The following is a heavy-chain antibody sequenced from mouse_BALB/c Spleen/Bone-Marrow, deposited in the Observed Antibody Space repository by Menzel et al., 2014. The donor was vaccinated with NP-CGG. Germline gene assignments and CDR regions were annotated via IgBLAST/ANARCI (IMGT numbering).Heavy chain of an antibody. J-gene: IGHJ4*01. CDR2: IWGDGRT. V-gene: IGHV2-6-7*01. CDR1: GYSLTGYG. Sequence: VKLVESGPGLVAPSQSLSITCTVSGYSLTGYGVNWVRRPPGKGLEWLGLIWGDGRTDYNSALKSRLSVSKDNSKSQVFLKMNSLQTDDTARHYCARNIYAMDYGGQGTSIAVSS. CDR3: ARNIYAMDY.